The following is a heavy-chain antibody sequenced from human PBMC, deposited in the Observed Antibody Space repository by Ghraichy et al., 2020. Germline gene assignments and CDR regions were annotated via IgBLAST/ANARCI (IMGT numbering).Heavy chain of an antibody. V-gene: IGHV3-21*01. D-gene: IGHD3-22*01. J-gene: IGHJ6*02. CDR1: GFTFSSYS. CDR2: ISSSSSYI. CDR3: ARYLSSDSSPYYYYYYGMDV. Sequence: GGSLRLSCAASGFTFSSYSMNWVRQAPGKGLEWVSSISSSSSYIYYADSVKGRFTISRDNAKNSLYLQMNSLRAEDTAVYYCARYLSSDSSPYYYYYYGMDVWGQGTTVTVSS.